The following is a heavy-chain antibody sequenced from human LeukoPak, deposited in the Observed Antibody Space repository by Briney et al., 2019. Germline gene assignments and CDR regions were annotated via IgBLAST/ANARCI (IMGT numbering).Heavy chain of an antibody. CDR1: GGSISSYY. Sequence: SETLSLTCTVSGGSISSYYWSWIRQPPGKGLEWIGYIYYSGSANYNPPLKSRVTISVDTSKNQFSLKLSSVTAADTAVYYCARAPYYGDSSNWFDPWGQGTLVTVSS. V-gene: IGHV4-59*01. D-gene: IGHD4-17*01. CDR3: ARAPYYGDSSNWFDP. J-gene: IGHJ5*02. CDR2: IYYSGSA.